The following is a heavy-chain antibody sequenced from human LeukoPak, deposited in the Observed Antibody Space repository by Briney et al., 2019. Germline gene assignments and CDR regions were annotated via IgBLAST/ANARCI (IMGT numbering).Heavy chain of an antibody. CDR3: ARVEPSMYSSPADY. J-gene: IGHJ4*02. D-gene: IGHD6-13*01. Sequence: GGSLRLSCAASGFTFSSYAMSWVRQAPGKGLEWVSAISGSGGSTYYADSVKGRSTISRDNSKNTLYLQMNSLRAEDTAVYYCARVEPSMYSSPADYWGQGTLVTVSS. CDR1: GFTFSSYA. V-gene: IGHV3-23*01. CDR2: ISGSGGST.